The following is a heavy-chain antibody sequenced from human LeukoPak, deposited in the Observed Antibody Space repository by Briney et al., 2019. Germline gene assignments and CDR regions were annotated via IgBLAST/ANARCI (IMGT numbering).Heavy chain of an antibody. J-gene: IGHJ4*02. CDR3: ATVAGFWGGGPYYFDY. CDR2: FDPEDGET. Sequence: GASVKVRCKVSGYTLTELSTHWVRQAPGKGLEWMGGFDPEDGETIYAQKFQGRVTMTEDTSTDTAYMELSSLRSEDTAVYYCATVAGFWGGGPYYFDYWGQGTLVTVSS. D-gene: IGHD7-27*01. CDR1: GYTLTELS. V-gene: IGHV1-24*01.